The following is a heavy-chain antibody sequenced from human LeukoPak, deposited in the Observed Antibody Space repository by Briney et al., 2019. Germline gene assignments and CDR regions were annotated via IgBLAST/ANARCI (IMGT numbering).Heavy chain of an antibody. J-gene: IGHJ4*02. Sequence: GGSLRLSCAASGFTFDDYGMSWVRQAPGKGLEWVSGINWNGGSTGYADSVKGRFTVSRDNAKNSLYLQMNSLRAEDTALYYCARCLVGRELLRPFDYWGQGTLVTVSS. D-gene: IGHD1-26*01. V-gene: IGHV3-20*04. CDR1: GFTFDDYG. CDR3: ARCLVGRELLRPFDY. CDR2: INWNGGST.